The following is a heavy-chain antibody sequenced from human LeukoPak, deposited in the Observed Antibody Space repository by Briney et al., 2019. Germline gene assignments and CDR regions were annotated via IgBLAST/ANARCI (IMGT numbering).Heavy chain of an antibody. CDR2: TYYSGST. D-gene: IGHD5-12*01. J-gene: IGHJ3*02. CDR3: ARAQWLRPNDAFDI. CDR1: GGSISSYY. V-gene: IGHV4-59*01. Sequence: SETLSLTCTVSGGSISSYYWSWIRQPPGKGLEWIGYTYYSGSTNYNPSLKGRVTISVDTSKNQFSLKLSSVTAADTAVYYCARAQWLRPNDAFDIWGQGTMVTVSS.